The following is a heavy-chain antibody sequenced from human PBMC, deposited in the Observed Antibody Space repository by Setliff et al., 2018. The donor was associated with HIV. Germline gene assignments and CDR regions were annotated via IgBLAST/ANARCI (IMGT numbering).Heavy chain of an antibody. CDR1: GDSISSDAYY. CDR3: ARLNVEMFVVMAATPGWFGP. J-gene: IGHJ5*02. Sequence: SETLSLTCTVSGDSISSDAYYWSWIRQHPEKGLEWVGYISYSGGSYYNPSLKSRISISMDTSKNQFALKLKSVTAADTAVYYCARLNVEMFVVMAATPGWFGPWGQGILVTVS. V-gene: IGHV4-31*03. D-gene: IGHD2-15*01. CDR2: ISYSGGS.